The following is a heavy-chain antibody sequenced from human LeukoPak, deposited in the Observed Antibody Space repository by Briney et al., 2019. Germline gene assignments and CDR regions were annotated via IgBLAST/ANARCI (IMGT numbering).Heavy chain of an antibody. V-gene: IGHV4-38-2*02. D-gene: IGHD2-2*02. CDR2: IYHSGST. J-gene: IGHJ5*02. CDR1: GGSISSGAY. CDR3: AREYCSSTSCYNNWFDP. Sequence: SETLSLTCAVSGGSISSGAYWGWVRQPPGKGLEWIGTIYHSGSTYYNPSLKSRVTISIDTSKNQFSLKLSSVTAADTAVYYCAREYCSSTSCYNNWFDPWGQGTLVTVSS.